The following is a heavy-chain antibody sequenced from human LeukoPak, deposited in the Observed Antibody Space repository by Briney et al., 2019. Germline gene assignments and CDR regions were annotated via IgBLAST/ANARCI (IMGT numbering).Heavy chain of an antibody. CDR2: ISSSGSTI. J-gene: IGHJ4*02. V-gene: IGHV3-48*03. CDR3: ARLEAFYDTIVY. Sequence: GGSLRLSCAASGFTFSSYEMNWVRQAPGKGLEWVSYISSSGSTIYYADSVKGRFTISRDNAKNSPYLQMNSLRAEDTAVHYCARLEAFYDTIVYWGQGTLVTVSS. CDR1: GFTFSSYE. D-gene: IGHD5/OR15-5a*01.